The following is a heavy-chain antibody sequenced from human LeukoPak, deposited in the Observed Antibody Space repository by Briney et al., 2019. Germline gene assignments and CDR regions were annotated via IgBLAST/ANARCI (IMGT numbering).Heavy chain of an antibody. D-gene: IGHD3-10*01. V-gene: IGHV4-39*07. Sequence: SETLSLTCTVSGGSISSSSYYWGWIRQPPGTGLEWIGSIYYSGSTYYNPSLKSRVTISVDTSKNQFSLKLSSVTAADTAVYYCARDYIHGELLQYYFDYWGQGTLVTVSS. CDR2: IYYSGST. CDR3: ARDYIHGELLQYYFDY. CDR1: GGSISSSSYY. J-gene: IGHJ4*02.